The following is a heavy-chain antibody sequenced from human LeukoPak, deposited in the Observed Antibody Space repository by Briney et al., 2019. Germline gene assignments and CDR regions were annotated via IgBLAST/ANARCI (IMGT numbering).Heavy chain of an antibody. CDR1: GGSISSISYY. V-gene: IGHV4-39*01. D-gene: IGHD3-10*01. CDR3: ARRLVRGVISSRSFDY. Sequence: SETLSLTCTVSGGSISSISYYWGWIRQPPGKGLEWIGSMYHNGSTYYNPSLKSRVTISVDTSKNQFSLKLTSVTAADTAVYYCARRLVRGVISSRSFDYWGQGTLVTVSS. J-gene: IGHJ4*02. CDR2: MYHNGST.